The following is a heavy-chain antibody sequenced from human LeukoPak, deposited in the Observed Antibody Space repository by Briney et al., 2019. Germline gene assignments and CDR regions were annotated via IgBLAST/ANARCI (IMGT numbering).Heavy chain of an antibody. J-gene: IGHJ4*02. CDR2: ISYDGSNK. CDR1: GSTFSSYG. CDR3: AKDLGGSFPN. D-gene: IGHD1-26*01. Sequence: PGGSLRLSCAASGSTFSSYGMHWVRQAPGKGLEWVAVISYDGSNKYYADSVKGRFTISRDNSKNTLYLQMNSLRAEDTAVYYCAKDLGGSFPNWGQGTLVTVSS. V-gene: IGHV3-30*18.